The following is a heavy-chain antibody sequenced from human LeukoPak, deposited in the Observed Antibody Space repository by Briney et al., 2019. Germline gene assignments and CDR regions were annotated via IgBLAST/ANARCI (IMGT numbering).Heavy chain of an antibody. CDR1: GFTFSSYA. J-gene: IGHJ4*02. Sequence: PGGSLRLSCAASGFTFSSYAMHWVRQAPGKGLEWVAVISYDGSNKYYADSVKGRFTISRDNSKNTLYLQMNSLRAEDTAVYYCAKEVDYGDYSYYFDYWGQGTLVTVSS. CDR2: ISYDGSNK. CDR3: AKEVDYGDYSYYFDY. V-gene: IGHV3-30-3*01. D-gene: IGHD4-17*01.